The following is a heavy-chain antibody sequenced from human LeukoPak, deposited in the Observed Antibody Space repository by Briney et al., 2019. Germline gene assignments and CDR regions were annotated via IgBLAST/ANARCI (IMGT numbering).Heavy chain of an antibody. Sequence: PSETLSLTCAVYGGSFSGYYWSWIRQPPGKGLEWIGEINHSGSTNYNPSLKSRVTISVDTSKNQFSLKLSSVTAADTAVYYCARVGRHDSSDYWGQGTLVTVSS. D-gene: IGHD3-22*01. CDR3: ARVGRHDSSDY. CDR1: GGSFSGYY. CDR2: INHSGST. V-gene: IGHV4-34*01. J-gene: IGHJ4*02.